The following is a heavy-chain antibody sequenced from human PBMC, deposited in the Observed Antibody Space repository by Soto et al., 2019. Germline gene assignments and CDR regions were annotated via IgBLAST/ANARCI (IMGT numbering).Heavy chain of an antibody. J-gene: IGHJ5*02. Sequence: QVQLVQSGAEEKKPGASVKVSCKSSGYTFTSYAMHWVRQAPGQRLEWMGWINAGNGNTKYSQKFQGRVTITRATSASKAYMELSSLRSEDTAVYYCARDPWNYVSGWFDPWGQGTLVTVS. CDR2: INAGNGNT. D-gene: IGHD1-7*01. CDR1: GYTFTSYA. V-gene: IGHV1-3*05. CDR3: ARDPWNYVSGWFDP.